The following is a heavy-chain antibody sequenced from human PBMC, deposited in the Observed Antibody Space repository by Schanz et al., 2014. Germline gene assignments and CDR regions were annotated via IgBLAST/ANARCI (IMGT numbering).Heavy chain of an antibody. V-gene: IGHV4-59*01. D-gene: IGHD1-1*01. CDR3: ARDRGTGERYFDH. Sequence: QVQLQESGPGLVKPSETLSLTCTVSGGSISSFKWSWIRQPPGKGLEYIGYIYSSGSTNYNPSLESRVTMSVDTSKNQFSLKLSSVTAADTGVYYCARDRGTGERYFDHWGQGILVTVSS. CDR2: IYSSGST. CDR1: GGSISSFK. J-gene: IGHJ4*02.